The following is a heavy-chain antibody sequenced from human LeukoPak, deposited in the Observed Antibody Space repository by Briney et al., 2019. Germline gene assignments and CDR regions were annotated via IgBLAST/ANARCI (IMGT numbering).Heavy chain of an antibody. CDR2: MNPNSGNT. D-gene: IGHD2-15*01. CDR1: GYTFTSYD. J-gene: IGHJ4*02. Sequence: ASVKVSCKASGYTFTSYDINWVRQAPGQGLEWMGWMNPNSGNTGYAQKFQGRVTMTRNTSISTAYMELSSLRSEDTAVYYCTVLGYCSGGSCYSVDYWGQGTLVTVSS. CDR3: TVLGYCSGGSCYSVDY. V-gene: IGHV1-8*01.